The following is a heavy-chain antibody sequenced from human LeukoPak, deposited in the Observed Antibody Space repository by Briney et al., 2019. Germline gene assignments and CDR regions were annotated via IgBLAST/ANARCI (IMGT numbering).Heavy chain of an antibody. CDR1: GGTFSSYA. V-gene: IGHV1-69*01. J-gene: IGHJ4*02. CDR3: ARVGFSGYDPQYYFDY. CDR2: IIPIFGTA. D-gene: IGHD5-12*01. Sequence: GASVKVSCKASGGTFSSYAISWVRQAPGQGLEWMGGIIPIFGTANYAQKFQGRVTITADESTSTAYMELSSLRSEDTAVYYCARVGFSGYDPQYYFDYWGQGTLVTVSS.